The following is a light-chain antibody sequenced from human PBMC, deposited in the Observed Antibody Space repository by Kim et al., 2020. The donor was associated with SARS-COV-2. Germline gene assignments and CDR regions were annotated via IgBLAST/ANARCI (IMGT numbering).Light chain of an antibody. J-gene: IGLJ3*02. V-gene: IGLV4-69*01. CDR3: ETWDSGNWV. CDR1: SGHSSYA. CDR2: VNSDGSH. Sequence: ASVKLTCTLSSGHSSYAIAWHQQQPEKGPRYLMKVNSDGSHSKGDGIPDRFSGSSSGAERYLTISSLQSEDEADYYCETWDSGNWVFGGGTQLTVL.